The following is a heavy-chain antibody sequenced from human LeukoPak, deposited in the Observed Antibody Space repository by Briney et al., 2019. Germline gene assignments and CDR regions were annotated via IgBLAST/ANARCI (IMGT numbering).Heavy chain of an antibody. CDR2: IYPGDSDT. CDR1: GYSFTSYW. V-gene: IGHV5-51*01. D-gene: IGHD2-2*02. Sequence: GESLKISCKGSGYSFTSYWIGWVRQMPGEGLEWMGIIYPGDSDTRYSPSFQGQVTISADKSISTAYLQWSSLKASDTAMYYCARGSCSSTSCYTAFDIWGQGTMVTVSS. J-gene: IGHJ3*02. CDR3: ARGSCSSTSCYTAFDI.